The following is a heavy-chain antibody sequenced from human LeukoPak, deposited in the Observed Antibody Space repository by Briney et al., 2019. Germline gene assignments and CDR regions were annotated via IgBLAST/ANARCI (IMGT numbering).Heavy chain of an antibody. V-gene: IGHV3-30-3*01. CDR1: GFTFSSYA. CDR2: ISYDGSNK. J-gene: IGHJ4*02. Sequence: LRLSCAASGFTFSSYAMHWVRQAPGKGLEWVAVISYDGSNKYYADSVKGRFTISRDNSKNTLYLQMNSLRAEDTAVYYCARDRHDYVWGSYRLPGYWGQGTLVTVSS. D-gene: IGHD3-16*02. CDR3: ARDRHDYVWGSYRLPGY.